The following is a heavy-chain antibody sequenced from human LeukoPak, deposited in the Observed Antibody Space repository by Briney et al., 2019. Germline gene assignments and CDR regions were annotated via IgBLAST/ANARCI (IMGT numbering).Heavy chain of an antibody. Sequence: PGGSLRLSCAASGFTFSSFVMHWVRQAPGKGLEWVAFILYDADYEYYADSVRGRFTISRDNSKNTLYLEMNSLRDEDTAIYFCAKEEEGRRAAFDYWGQGSLVTVFS. CDR1: GFTFSSFV. V-gene: IGHV3-30*02. CDR2: ILYDADYE. CDR3: AKEEEGRRAAFDY. D-gene: IGHD2-15*01. J-gene: IGHJ4*02.